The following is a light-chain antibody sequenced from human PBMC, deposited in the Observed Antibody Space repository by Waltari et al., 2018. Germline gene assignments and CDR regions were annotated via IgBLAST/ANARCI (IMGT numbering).Light chain of an antibody. V-gene: IGLV2-14*03. CDR3: SSYRSSSTYVA. CDR2: DVS. Sequence: QSALTQPASVSGSPGQSITISCTGTSSDVGGYNFVSWYQQHPGKAPKLMIYDVSNRPAGVANRFAGSKSGNTACLTISGLQAEDEADYYGSSYRSSSTYVAFGGGTKLTVL. CDR1: SSDVGGYNF. J-gene: IGLJ2*01.